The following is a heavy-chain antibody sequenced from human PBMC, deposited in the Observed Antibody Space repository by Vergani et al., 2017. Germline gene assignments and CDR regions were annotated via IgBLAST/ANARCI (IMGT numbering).Heavy chain of an antibody. CDR3: ARDRYYLGSGSYPYFYYYGLGV. V-gene: IGHV3-74*03. CDR2: IKSDGSIT. CDR1: GFSFNSYW. D-gene: IGHD3-10*01. J-gene: IGHJ6*01. Sequence: DVHLAESGGGFFQPGGSLRLSCSASGFSFNSYWMHWVRQVPGKGLLWVSRIKSDGSITAYADSVKGRFTISRDNAQNTLYLQMNSLRVEDTGVYYCARDRYYLGSGSYPYFYYYGLGVWGQGTAVTGSS.